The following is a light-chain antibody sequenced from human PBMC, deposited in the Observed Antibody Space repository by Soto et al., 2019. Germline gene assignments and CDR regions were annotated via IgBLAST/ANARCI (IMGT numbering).Light chain of an antibody. CDR3: SSYADTNNLL. CDR2: EVN. V-gene: IGLV2-14*01. CDR1: SSDVGGYNY. J-gene: IGLJ2*01. Sequence: QSALTQPASVSASLGQSITISCTGTSSDVGGYNYVSWYQHHPGKVPKLIIYEVNNRPSGVSNRFSGSKSANTASLTISGLQAVDEADYYCSSYADTNNLLFGGGTKLTVL.